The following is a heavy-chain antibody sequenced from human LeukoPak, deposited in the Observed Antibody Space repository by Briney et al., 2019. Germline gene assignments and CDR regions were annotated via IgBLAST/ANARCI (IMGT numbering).Heavy chain of an antibody. CDR1: GFSLSTSGVG. CDR3: AHRRAVSGFLEWLFDAFDI. J-gene: IGHJ3*02. CDR2: IYWDDDK. D-gene: IGHD3-3*01. Sequence: ESGPTLVKPTQTLTLTCTFSGFSLSTSGVGVGWTRQPPAKALEWLALIYWDDDKRYSPSLKSRLTITKDTSKNQVVLTMTNMDPVDTATYYCAHRRAVSGFLEWLFDAFDIWGQGTMVTVSS. V-gene: IGHV2-5*02.